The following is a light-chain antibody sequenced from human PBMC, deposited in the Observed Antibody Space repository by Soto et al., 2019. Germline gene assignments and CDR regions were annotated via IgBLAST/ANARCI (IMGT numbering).Light chain of an antibody. CDR1: RDVGSD. J-gene: IGKJ5*01. CDR2: AAS. Sequence: QMTQSPSSLSASVGEKIIITCRASRDVGSDVSWYQQKPGQAPKLLIYAASNLYTGVPSRFSGSRSGTEFTLTISSLQPEDFAVYYCQQRSNWPLTFXQGTRTEIK. CDR3: QQRSNWPLT. V-gene: IGKV1-6*01.